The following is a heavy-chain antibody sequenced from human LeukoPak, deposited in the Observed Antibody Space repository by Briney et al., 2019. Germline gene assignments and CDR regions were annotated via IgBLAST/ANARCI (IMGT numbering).Heavy chain of an antibody. Sequence: ASVKVSCKASGYTFTSYYMHWVRQAPGQGLEWMGIINPNGGSTSYAQKFQGRVTMTRDTSTSTVYMDLSSLRSEDTAVYYCARRGSQLNFDYWGQGTLVIVSP. CDR2: INPNGGST. D-gene: IGHD5-18*01. CDR1: GYTFTSYY. J-gene: IGHJ4*02. CDR3: ARRGSQLNFDY. V-gene: IGHV1-46*01.